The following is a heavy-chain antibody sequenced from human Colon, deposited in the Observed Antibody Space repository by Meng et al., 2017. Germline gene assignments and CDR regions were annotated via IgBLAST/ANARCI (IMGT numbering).Heavy chain of an antibody. CDR2: IYSSGTT. D-gene: IGHD4-23*01. J-gene: IGHJ4*02. CDR3: ARHGGYYQDY. Sequence: QVQLQEPGPVLVKPSQTLSLTCTGSGGSISIDAYYWSWIRQLPGKGLEWIGYIYSSGTTYYNPHLKSRVTISLDTSKNQFSLNLSSVTAADTAVYYCARHGGYYQDYWGQGTLVTVSS. CDR1: GGSISIDAYY. V-gene: IGHV4-31*03.